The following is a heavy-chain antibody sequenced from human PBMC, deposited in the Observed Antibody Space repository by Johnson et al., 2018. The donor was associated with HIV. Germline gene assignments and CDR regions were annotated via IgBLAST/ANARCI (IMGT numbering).Heavy chain of an antibody. CDR1: GFTFNKYW. V-gene: IGHV3-15*01. J-gene: IGHJ3*02. CDR3: ARPIARGASDI. CDR2: IKSKTDGGTT. D-gene: IGHD3-10*01. Sequence: VQLVESGGGLVQPGGSLRLSCAASGFTFNKYWMSWVRQAPGKGLEWVGRIKSKTDGGTTDYAAPVKGRFTISRDDSKNTLYLQMNSLRAEDTAVYYCARPIARGASDIWGQGTMVIVSS.